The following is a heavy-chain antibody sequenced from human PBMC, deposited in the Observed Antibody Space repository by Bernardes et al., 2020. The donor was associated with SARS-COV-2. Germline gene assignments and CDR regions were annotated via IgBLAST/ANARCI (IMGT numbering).Heavy chain of an antibody. CDR1: GGFLSDYY. D-gene: IGHD5-12*01. J-gene: IGHJ4*02. V-gene: IGHV4-4*07. Sequence: SETLSLTCTVSGGFLSDYYWSWIRQPAGKGLEWIGRIYSSGSTNYNPSLKSRVTMSVDKSKNQFSLKLSSVTAADTAVYYCARADRYSGYDLFDYGGQGTLVTVSS. CDR3: ARADRYSGYDLFDY. CDR2: IYSSGST.